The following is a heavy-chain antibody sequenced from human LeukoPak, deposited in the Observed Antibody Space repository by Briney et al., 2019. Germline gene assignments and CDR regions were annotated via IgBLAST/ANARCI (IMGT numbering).Heavy chain of an antibody. D-gene: IGHD1-26*01. CDR1: GFTFSSYA. Sequence: GGSLRLSCTASGFTFSSYAMSWVRQAPGKGLEWVSTISGSGGSTYYTDSVKGRFTISRDNSKNTLYLQMNSLRAEDTAVYYCAKVGATRFDYWGQGTLVTVSS. V-gene: IGHV3-23*01. J-gene: IGHJ4*02. CDR3: AKVGATRFDY. CDR2: ISGSGGST.